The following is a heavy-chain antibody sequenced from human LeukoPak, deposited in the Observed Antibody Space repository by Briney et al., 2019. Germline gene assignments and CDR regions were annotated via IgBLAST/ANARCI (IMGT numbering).Heavy chain of an antibody. CDR3: ARGRRDYYDSSGYYEVDY. D-gene: IGHD3-22*01. V-gene: IGHV1-8*01. CDR2: MNPNSGNT. Sequence: GASVKVSCKASGYTFTSYDINWVRQATGQGLEWMGWMNPNSGNTGYAQKFQGRVTMTRNTSISTAYMELSSLRSEDTAVYYSARGRRDYYDSSGYYEVDYWGQGTLVTVSS. CDR1: GYTFTSYD. J-gene: IGHJ4*02.